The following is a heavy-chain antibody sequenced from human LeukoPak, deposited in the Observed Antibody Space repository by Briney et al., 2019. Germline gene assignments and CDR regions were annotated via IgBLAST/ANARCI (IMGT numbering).Heavy chain of an antibody. CDR1: GGSIHNYY. D-gene: IGHD3-16*02. J-gene: IGHJ4*02. Sequence: PSETLSLTCTVSGGSIHNYYWSWARQSPGKGLEGIGYFYYSGSTIYNPSLKRRVTISVDTSKNQFSLKLRSVTAADTAVYYFATGSSYPPGELDYWGQGTLVTVSS. CDR3: ATGSSYPPGELDY. CDR2: FYYSGST. V-gene: IGHV4-59*01.